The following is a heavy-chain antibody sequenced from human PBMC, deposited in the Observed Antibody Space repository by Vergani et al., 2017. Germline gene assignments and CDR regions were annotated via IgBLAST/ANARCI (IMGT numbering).Heavy chain of an antibody. D-gene: IGHD3-16*02. CDR2: VNHGGST. J-gene: IGHJ4*02. CDR3: ASIARAPTRRNPPPAY. V-gene: IGHV4-34*01. CDR1: GGSFSDYY. Sequence: QVQLQEWGAGLLKTSETLSLTCGVSGGSFSDYYWSWIRQAPGMGLGWIGEVNHGGSTNYNPSLKSRVSISVDTSKNQFSLQLTSVTAADSALYFCASIARAPTRRNPPPAYWGQGSLFTVSS.